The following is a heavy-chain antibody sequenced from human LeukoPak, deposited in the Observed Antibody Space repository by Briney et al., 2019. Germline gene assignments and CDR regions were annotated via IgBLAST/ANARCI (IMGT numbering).Heavy chain of an antibody. Sequence: SETLSLTCAVYGGSFNGYYWSWIRQPPGKGLEWIGEINHSGSTNYNPSLKSRVTISVDTSKNQFSLKLSSVTAADTAVYYCARGPYCSGGSCYFGGGFDPWGQGTLVTVSS. J-gene: IGHJ5*02. V-gene: IGHV4-34*01. D-gene: IGHD2-15*01. CDR3: ARGPYCSGGSCYFGGGFDP. CDR2: INHSGST. CDR1: GGSFNGYY.